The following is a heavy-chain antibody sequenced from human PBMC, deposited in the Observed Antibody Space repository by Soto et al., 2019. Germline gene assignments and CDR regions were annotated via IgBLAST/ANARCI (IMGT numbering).Heavy chain of an antibody. CDR2: ISGSGGST. CDR1: GFTFSSYA. CDR3: AKSYCSSTSCYTRGRKSYYYYGMDV. D-gene: IGHD2-2*02. J-gene: IGHJ6*02. Sequence: HPGGSLRLSCAASGFTFSSYAMSWVRQAPGKGLGWVSAISGSGGSTYYADSVKGRFTISRDNSKNTLYLQMNSLRAEDTAVYYCAKSYCSSTSCYTRGRKSYYYYGMDVWGQGTTVTVSS. V-gene: IGHV3-23*01.